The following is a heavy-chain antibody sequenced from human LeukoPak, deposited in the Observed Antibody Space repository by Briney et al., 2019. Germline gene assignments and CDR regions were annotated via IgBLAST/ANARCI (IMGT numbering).Heavy chain of an antibody. CDR3: ARELYYDILTGHTYGMDV. Sequence: GGSLRLSCAASGFTFSSYATHWVRQAPGKGLEWVAVISYDGSNKHYADSVKGRFTISRDNAKNSLYLQMNSLRAEDTAVYYCARELYYDILTGHTYGMDVWGKGTTVTVSS. CDR2: ISYDGSNK. J-gene: IGHJ6*04. V-gene: IGHV3-30*04. D-gene: IGHD3-9*01. CDR1: GFTFSSYA.